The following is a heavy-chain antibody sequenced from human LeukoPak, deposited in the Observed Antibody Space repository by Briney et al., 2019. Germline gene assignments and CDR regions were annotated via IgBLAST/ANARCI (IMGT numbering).Heavy chain of an antibody. Sequence: ASVKVSCKVSGYTLTELSMHWVRQAPGKGLEWMGGFDPEDGETIYAQKSQGRVTVTEDTSTDTAYMELSSLRSEDTAAYYCATVLPYGDYVTGFDPWGQGTLVTVSS. J-gene: IGHJ5*02. D-gene: IGHD4-17*01. CDR2: FDPEDGET. CDR1: GYTLTELS. CDR3: ATVLPYGDYVTGFDP. V-gene: IGHV1-24*01.